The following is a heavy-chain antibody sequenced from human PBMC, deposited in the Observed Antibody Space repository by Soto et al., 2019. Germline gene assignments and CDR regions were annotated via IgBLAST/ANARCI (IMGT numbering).Heavy chain of an antibody. CDR1: GGSFSGYY. D-gene: IGHD3-9*01. V-gene: IGHV4-34*01. Sequence: QVQLQQWGAGLLKPSETLSLTCAVYGGSFSGYYWSWIRQPPGKGLEWIGEINHSGSTNYNPSLKSRVTISVDTSKNQFSLKLSSVTAADTAVYYCARGSRFYDILTGYSSRKFDYWGQGTLVTVSS. CDR2: INHSGST. J-gene: IGHJ4*02. CDR3: ARGSRFYDILTGYSSRKFDY.